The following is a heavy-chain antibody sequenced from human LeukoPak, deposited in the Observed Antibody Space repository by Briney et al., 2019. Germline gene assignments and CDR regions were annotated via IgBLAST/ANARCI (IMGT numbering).Heavy chain of an antibody. CDR2: ISYSGST. CDR3: ARRRFVRGPDVVNPFDY. CDR1: GGSISSSSYY. J-gene: IGHJ4*02. Sequence: SETLSLTCTVSGGSISSSSYYWRWIRQPPGKGLEWIGSISYSGSTYYNPSLKSRVTISVDTSKNQFSLKLSSVTAADTAVYYCARRRFVRGPDVVNPFDYWGQGTLVTVSS. V-gene: IGHV4-39*01. D-gene: IGHD2-8*01.